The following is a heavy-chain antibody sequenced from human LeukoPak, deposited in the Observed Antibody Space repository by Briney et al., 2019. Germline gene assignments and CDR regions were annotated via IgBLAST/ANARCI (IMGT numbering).Heavy chain of an antibody. CDR1: GYTFTNYY. CDR2: INPSGDNT. CDR3: ARDNSVGDTAWWFDP. V-gene: IGHV1-46*01. D-gene: IGHD1-26*01. J-gene: IGHJ5*02. Sequence: GASVKVSCKASGYTFTNYYIHWARQAPGQGLEWMGIINPSGDNTWYAQKFQGRVTMTRDMSTSTAYMELSSLRSEDTAVYYCARDNSVGDTAWWFDPWGQGTLVTVSS.